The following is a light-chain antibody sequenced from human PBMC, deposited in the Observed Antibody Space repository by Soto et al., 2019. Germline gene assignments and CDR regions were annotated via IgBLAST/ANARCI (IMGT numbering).Light chain of an antibody. Sequence: QSALTQPASVSGSPGQSITISCTGTSSDVGRYNLVSWYQQHPGKAPKLIIYEVSKWPSGVSNRFSGSKSGNTAALTISGLQAEDEADYYCCPYAGSTTYVVFGGGTKLTV. V-gene: IGLV2-23*02. CDR1: SSDVGRYNL. CDR2: EVS. CDR3: CPYAGSTTYVV. J-gene: IGLJ2*01.